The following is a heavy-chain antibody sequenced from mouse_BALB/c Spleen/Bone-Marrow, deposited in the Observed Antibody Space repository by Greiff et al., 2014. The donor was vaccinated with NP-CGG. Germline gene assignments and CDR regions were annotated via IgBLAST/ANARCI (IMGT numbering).Heavy chain of an antibody. V-gene: IGHV1-87*01. Sequence: VQLQQSGAELARPGASVKLSCKAPGYTFTNYWIQWVKQRPGQGLEWIGTIYPGDGDTRYTQNFKGKATLNADKSSNTAYMQLSSLASEDSAVYYCARRGYDEGFYFPMDYWGQGTSVTVSS. J-gene: IGHJ4*01. CDR3: ARRGYDEGFYFPMDY. CDR1: GYTFTNYW. CDR2: IYPGDGDT. D-gene: IGHD2-14*01.